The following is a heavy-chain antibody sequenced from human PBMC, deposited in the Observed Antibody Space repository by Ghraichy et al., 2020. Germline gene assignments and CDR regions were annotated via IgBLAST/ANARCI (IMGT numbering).Heavy chain of an antibody. Sequence: LSLTCAASGFTFGRYGMSWVRQAPGKGLEWVSGINNTGGNSNYADSVKGRFTISRDNTKSTLYLQMNSLRVEDTAVYYCAKDYSSGWYDAFDTWGQGIKVTVSS. J-gene: IGHJ3*02. CDR1: GFTFGRYG. V-gene: IGHV3-23*01. D-gene: IGHD6-19*01. CDR2: INNTGGNS. CDR3: AKDYSSGWYDAFDT.